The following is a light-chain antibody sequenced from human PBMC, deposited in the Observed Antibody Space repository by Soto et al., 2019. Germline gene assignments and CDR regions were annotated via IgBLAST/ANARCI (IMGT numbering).Light chain of an antibody. CDR2: DAS. J-gene: IGKJ4*01. CDR3: QQRSNWPLT. V-gene: IGKV3-11*01. CDR1: QSVGSY. Sequence: EIVLTQSPVTLSLSPGERATLSCRASQSVGSYLAWYQHKPGQAPRLLIFDASNRAAGIPARYSGSGSGTEFTLTISTLEPEDFAVYYCQQRSNWPLTFGGGTKVEIK.